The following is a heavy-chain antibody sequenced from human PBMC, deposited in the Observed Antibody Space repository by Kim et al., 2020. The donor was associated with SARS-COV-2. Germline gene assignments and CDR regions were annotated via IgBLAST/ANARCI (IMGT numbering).Heavy chain of an antibody. CDR3: ARDCSGWYLSCGMDV. CDR1: GFTFSSYW. J-gene: IGHJ6*02. D-gene: IGHD6-19*01. Sequence: GGSLRLSCAASGFTFSSYWMSWVRQAPGKGLEWVANIKQDGSEKYYVDSVKGRFTISRDNAKNSLYLQMNSLRAEDTAVYYCARDCSGWYLSCGMDVWGQGTTVTVSS. V-gene: IGHV3-7*03. CDR2: IKQDGSEK.